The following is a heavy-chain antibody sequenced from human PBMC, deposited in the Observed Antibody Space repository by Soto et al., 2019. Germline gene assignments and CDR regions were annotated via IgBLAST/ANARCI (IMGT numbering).Heavy chain of an antibody. CDR3: ARDGYSSSWYTFDY. CDR2: IKSDGSST. J-gene: IGHJ4*02. CDR1: GFTFSTYW. V-gene: IGHV3-74*01. Sequence: EVPLVGSGGGLVQPGGSLRLSCAASGFTFSTYWMHWVRQAPGKGLVWVSRIKSDGSSTSYADSVKGRFTISRDNAKNTLYLQMNSLRAEDTAVYYCARDGYSSSWYTFDYWGQGTLVTVSS. D-gene: IGHD6-13*01.